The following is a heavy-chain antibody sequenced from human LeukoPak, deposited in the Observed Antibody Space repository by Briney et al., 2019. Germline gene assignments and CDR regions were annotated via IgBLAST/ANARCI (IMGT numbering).Heavy chain of an antibody. Sequence: GGSLRLSCAASGFTLSSHWMGWIRQATGKGLEWVANIRQDGGETYYVDSVKGRFTISRDNAKNSLYLQMNSLRVEETAMYYCARWRQSSTWYWLDPWGQGTLVTVSP. V-gene: IGHV3-7*01. CDR2: IRQDGGET. D-gene: IGHD6-13*01. CDR3: ARWRQSSTWYWLDP. J-gene: IGHJ5*02. CDR1: GFTLSSHW.